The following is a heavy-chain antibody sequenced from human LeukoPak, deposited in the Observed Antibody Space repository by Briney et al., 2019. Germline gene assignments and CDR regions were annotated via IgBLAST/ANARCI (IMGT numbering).Heavy chain of an antibody. Sequence: GGSLRLSCAASGFTFSSYSMNWVRQAPGKGLEWVSSISSSSSYIYYADSVKGRFTISRDNAKNSLYLQMNSLRAEDTAVYYCARVGLRGYSSGYYMDVWGKGTTVTVSS. CDR1: GFTFSSYS. J-gene: IGHJ6*03. CDR3: ARVGLRGYSSGYYMDV. D-gene: IGHD5-18*01. V-gene: IGHV3-21*01. CDR2: ISSSSSYI.